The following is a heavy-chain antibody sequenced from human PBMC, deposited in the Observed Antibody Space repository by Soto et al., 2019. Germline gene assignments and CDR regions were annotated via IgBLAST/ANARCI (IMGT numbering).Heavy chain of an antibody. CDR1: GGSISSSSYY. V-gene: IGHV4-39*01. CDR2: INYSGST. D-gene: IGHD2-15*01. Sequence: SETLTLTCTVSGGSISSSSYYWGWIRQPPGKGLEWIGTINYSGSTYYNPSLKSRVTISVDTSKNQFSLKLSSVAAADTAVYYCARRPYQGGYCRCGSCSSSWFDTWGQRTLVTLSS. CDR3: ARRPYQGGYCRCGSCSSSWFDT. J-gene: IGHJ5*02.